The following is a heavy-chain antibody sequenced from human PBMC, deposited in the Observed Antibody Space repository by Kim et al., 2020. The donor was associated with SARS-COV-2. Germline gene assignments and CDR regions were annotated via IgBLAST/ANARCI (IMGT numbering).Heavy chain of an antibody. CDR2: ISSGSDYI. V-gene: IGHV3-21*01. D-gene: IGHD5-18*01. J-gene: IGHJ4*01. CDR3: AQRRYSYGPFDY. CDR1: GFTFSRYC. Sequence: GGSLRLSCAASGFTFSRYCMNWVRQAPGKGLEWVSSISSGSDYISYADSVKGRFTISRDNAKNSLSLQMSSLRAEDTAVYYCAQRRYSYGPFDYCDHGNL.